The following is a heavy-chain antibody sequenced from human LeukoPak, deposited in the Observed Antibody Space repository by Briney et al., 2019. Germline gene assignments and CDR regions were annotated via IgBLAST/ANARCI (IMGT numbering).Heavy chain of an antibody. CDR1: GGSFSGYY. V-gene: IGHV4-34*01. J-gene: IGHJ4*02. CDR3: ARGGYSYGYAKSNYYFDY. D-gene: IGHD5-18*01. CDR2: INHSGST. Sequence: PSETLSLTCAVYGGSFSGYYWSWIRQPPGKGLEWIGEINHSGSTNYNPSLKSRVTISVDTSKNQFSLKLSSVTAADTAVYYCARGGYSYGYAKSNYYFDYWGQGTLVTVSS.